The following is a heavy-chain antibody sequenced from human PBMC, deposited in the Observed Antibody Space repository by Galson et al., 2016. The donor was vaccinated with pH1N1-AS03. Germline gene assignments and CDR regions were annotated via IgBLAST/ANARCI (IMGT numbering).Heavy chain of an antibody. CDR3: VKGGTNFDS. CDR1: GFMFSKYW. Sequence: SLRLSCAASGFMFSKYWMNWVRQAPGKGLEWVANIRQGGSDKYYVDSVRGRFTISRDNAKNSLYLQMNSLRAEDTAVYYCVKGGTNFDSWGQGTLVTVSS. D-gene: IGHD1-26*01. V-gene: IGHV3-7*01. J-gene: IGHJ4*02. CDR2: IRQGGSDK.